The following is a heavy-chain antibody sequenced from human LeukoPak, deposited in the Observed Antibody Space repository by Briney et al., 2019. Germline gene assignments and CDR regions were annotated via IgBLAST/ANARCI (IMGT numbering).Heavy chain of an antibody. V-gene: IGHV3-9*01. CDR2: ISWNSGSM. Sequence: PGRSLRLSCAASGFTFDDYAMHWVRQAPGKGLEWVSGISWNSGSMGYADSVKGRFTISRDNAKNSLYLQMNSLRAEDTALYYCAKDPRYYGSGSPYYFDYWGQGTLVTVSS. D-gene: IGHD3-10*01. J-gene: IGHJ4*02. CDR1: GFTFDDYA. CDR3: AKDPRYYGSGSPYYFDY.